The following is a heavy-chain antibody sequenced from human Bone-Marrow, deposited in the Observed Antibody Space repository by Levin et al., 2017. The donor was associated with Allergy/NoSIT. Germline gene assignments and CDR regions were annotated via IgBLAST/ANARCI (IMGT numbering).Heavy chain of an antibody. CDR3: ARSHPLTGTTHFSYQDGMDV. V-gene: IGHV3-21*01. D-gene: IGHD1/OR15-1a*01. CDR2: ITTGSNYK. CDR1: GFDFHIYI. Sequence: LGESLKISCEASGFDFHIYIMNWVRQAPGKGLEWLSSITTGSNYKYYVDSVRGRFVISRDNGRNSLYLQMNSLRAEDTAVYYCARSHPLTGTTHFSYQDGMDVWGQGTTVTVSS. J-gene: IGHJ6*02.